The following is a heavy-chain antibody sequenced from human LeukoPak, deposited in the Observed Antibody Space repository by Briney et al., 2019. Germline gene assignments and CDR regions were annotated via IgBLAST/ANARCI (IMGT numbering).Heavy chain of an antibody. J-gene: IGHJ4*02. V-gene: IGHV3-74*01. CDR3: AKDLYSSGWYYFDY. D-gene: IGHD6-19*01. CDR1: GFTFSSYW. CDR2: INSDGSTT. Sequence: GGSLRLSCGASGFTFSSYWMHWVRQAPGKGLVWISRINSDGSTTSYADSVKGRFTISRDNSKNSLYLQMNSLRTEDTALYYCAKDLYSSGWYYFDYWGQGTLVTVSS.